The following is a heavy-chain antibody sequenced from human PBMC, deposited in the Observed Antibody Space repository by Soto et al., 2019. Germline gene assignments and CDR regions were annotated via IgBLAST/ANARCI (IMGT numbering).Heavy chain of an antibody. V-gene: IGHV4-39*01. D-gene: IGHD2-15*01. J-gene: IGHJ3*02. Sequence: PSETLSLTCTVSGGSISSSSYYWGWIRQPPGKGLEWIGSIYYSGSTYYNPSLKSRVTISVDTSKNQFSLKLSSVTAADTAVYYCGSGYCSGGRCYPDAFDIWGQGTMVTVSS. CDR2: IYYSGST. CDR3: GSGYCSGGRCYPDAFDI. CDR1: GGSISSSSYY.